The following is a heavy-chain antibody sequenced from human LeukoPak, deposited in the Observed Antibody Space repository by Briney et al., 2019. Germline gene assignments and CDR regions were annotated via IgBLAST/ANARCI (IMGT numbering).Heavy chain of an antibody. D-gene: IGHD3-10*01. CDR3: AKDTLLLWFGESYYFDY. J-gene: IGHJ4*02. Sequence: PGGSLRLSCAASGFTFSSYGMHWVRQTPAKGLEWVSFIRYDGSNKYYADSVKGRFTISRDNSKNTLYLQMNSLRAEDTAVYYCAKDTLLLWFGESYYFDYWGQGTLVTVSS. V-gene: IGHV3-30*02. CDR2: IRYDGSNK. CDR1: GFTFSSYG.